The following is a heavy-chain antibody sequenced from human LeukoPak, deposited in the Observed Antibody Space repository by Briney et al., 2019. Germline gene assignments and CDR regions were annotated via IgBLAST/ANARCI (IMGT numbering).Heavy chain of an antibody. J-gene: IGHJ6*03. CDR1: GGSFSGYY. V-gene: IGHV4-34*01. CDR3: ARTPRPDCGDYASGYYYYYYMDV. Sequence: PSETLSLTCAVYGGSFSGYYWSWIRQPPGKGLEWIGEINHSGSTNYNPSLKSRVTISADTSKNQFSLKLSSVTAADTAVYYCARTPRPDCGDYASGYYYYYYMDVWGKGTTVTVSS. D-gene: IGHD4-17*01. CDR2: INHSGST.